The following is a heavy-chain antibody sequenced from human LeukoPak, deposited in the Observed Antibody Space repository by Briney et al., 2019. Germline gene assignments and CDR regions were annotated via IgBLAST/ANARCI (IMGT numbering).Heavy chain of an antibody. D-gene: IGHD6-19*01. CDR2: IKQDGSEK. CDR1: GFTFGDYA. Sequence: GGSLRLSCAASGFTFGDYAMSWVRQAPGKGLEWVANIKQDGSEKYYVDSVKGRFTISRDNAKNSLYLQMNSLRAEDTAVYYCARESVAGNYFDYWGQGTLVTVSS. V-gene: IGHV3-7*01. J-gene: IGHJ4*02. CDR3: ARESVAGNYFDY.